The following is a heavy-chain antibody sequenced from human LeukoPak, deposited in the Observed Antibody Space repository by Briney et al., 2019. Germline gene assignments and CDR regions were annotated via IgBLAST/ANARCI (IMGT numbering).Heavy chain of an antibody. Sequence: GGSLRLSCAASGFTFSSYAMSWVRQAPGKGLEWVSAISGSGGSTYYADSVKGRFTISRDNSKNTLYLQMNSLRAEDTAVYYCAKDRERDTAIAYLPYYYYYYGMDVWGQGTTVTVSS. J-gene: IGHJ6*02. CDR2: ISGSGGST. D-gene: IGHD5-18*01. V-gene: IGHV3-23*01. CDR3: AKDRERDTAIAYLPYYYYYYGMDV. CDR1: GFTFSSYA.